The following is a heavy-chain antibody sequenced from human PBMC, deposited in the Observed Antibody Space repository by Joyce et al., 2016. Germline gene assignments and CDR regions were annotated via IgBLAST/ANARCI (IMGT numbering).Heavy chain of an antibody. CDR2: IKQDGSEK. J-gene: IGHJ6*01. V-gene: IGHV3-7*01. D-gene: IGHD2-2*01. CDR3: ARDQYQLRSYYYGMDV. CDR1: GFSLNTYW. Sequence: EVQLVESGGGLVQPGGSLRLSCAASGFSLNTYWMSWVRQAPGKGPEWVANIKQDGSEKYYVDSVKGRFTISRDNAKNSLFLQMNSLRVEDTAVYYCARDQYQLRSYYYGMDVWGQGTTVTVSS.